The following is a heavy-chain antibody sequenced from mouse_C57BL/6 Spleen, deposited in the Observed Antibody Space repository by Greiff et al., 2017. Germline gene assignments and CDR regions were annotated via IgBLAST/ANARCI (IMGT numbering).Heavy chain of an antibody. CDR3: ARDYSNYFWYFDV. CDR2: INPSNGGT. Sequence: VQLQQPGTELVKPGASVKLSCKASGYTFTSYWMHWVKQRPGQGLEWIGNINPSNGGTNYNEKVKSKVTLTGDKSSSTAYMQLSSLTSEDSAVYYCARDYSNYFWYFDVWGTGTTVTVSS. CDR1: GYTFTSYW. D-gene: IGHD2-5*01. J-gene: IGHJ1*03. V-gene: IGHV1-53*01.